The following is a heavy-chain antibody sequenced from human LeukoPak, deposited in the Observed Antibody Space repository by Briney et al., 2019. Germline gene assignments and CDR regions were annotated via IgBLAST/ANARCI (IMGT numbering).Heavy chain of an antibody. J-gene: IGHJ4*02. CDR3: ARVPSYVDTSPDY. CDR2: IIPILGIA. D-gene: IGHD5-18*01. Sequence: SVKVSCKASGGTFSSYAISWVRQAPGQGLEWMGRIIPILGIANYAQKFQGRVTITADKSTSTAYMELSSLRSEDTAVYYCARVPSYVDTSPDYWGQGTLDTVSS. CDR1: GGTFSSYA. V-gene: IGHV1-69*04.